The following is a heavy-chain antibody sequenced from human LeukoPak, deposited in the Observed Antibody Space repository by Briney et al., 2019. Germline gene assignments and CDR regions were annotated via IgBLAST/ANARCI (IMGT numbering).Heavy chain of an antibody. CDR2: IYHSGST. CDR1: GYSISSGYY. CDR3: ARVSPQDSGWYRGQYYYYYYMDV. V-gene: IGHV4-38-2*02. Sequence: SETLSLTCTVSGYSISSGYYWGWIRQPPGKGLEWIGSIYHSGSTYYNPSLKSRVTISVDTSKNQFSLKLSSVTAADTAVYYCARVSPQDSGWYRGQYYYYYYMDVWGKGTTVTVSS. D-gene: IGHD6-19*01. J-gene: IGHJ6*03.